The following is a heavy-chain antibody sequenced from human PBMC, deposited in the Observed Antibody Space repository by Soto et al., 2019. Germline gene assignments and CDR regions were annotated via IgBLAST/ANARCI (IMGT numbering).Heavy chain of an antibody. V-gene: IGHV5-51*01. J-gene: IGHJ6*04. CDR3: ARTRGDDIPILVLPDF. Sequence: PGESLKISCKGSGYSFTSYWIGWVRQMPGKGLEWMGIIYPGDSDTRYSPSFQGQVTISADKSISTAYLQWSSLKASDTAMYYCARTRGDDIPILVLPDFWGKGIMVTVSS. CDR2: IYPGDSDT. CDR1: GYSFTSYW. D-gene: IGHD3-9*01.